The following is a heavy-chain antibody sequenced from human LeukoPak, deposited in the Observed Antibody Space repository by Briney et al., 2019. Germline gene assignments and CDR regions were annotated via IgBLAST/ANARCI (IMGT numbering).Heavy chain of an antibody. J-gene: IGHJ4*02. CDR1: GYTFTSYY. CDR2: INPSGGST. D-gene: IGHD6-13*01. CDR3: ASSGYSASGGGAYYFDY. V-gene: IGHV1-46*01. Sequence: ASVKVSCKASGYTFTSYYMHWVRQAPGQGLEWMGIINPSGGSTSYAQKFQGRVTMTRDTSTSTVYMELSSLRSKDTAVYYCASSGYSASGGGAYYFDYWGQGTLVTVSS.